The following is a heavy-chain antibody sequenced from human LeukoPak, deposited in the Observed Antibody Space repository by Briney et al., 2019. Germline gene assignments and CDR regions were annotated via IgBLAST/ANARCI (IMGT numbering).Heavy chain of an antibody. CDR1: GGSISSSNW. CDR3: ASRNFFGYSYGSPEAVGVDY. J-gene: IGHJ4*02. D-gene: IGHD5-18*01. Sequence: SGTLSLTCAVSGGSISSSNWWSWVRQPPGKGLEWIGEIYHSGSTNYNPSLKSRVTISVDKSKNQFSLKLSSVTAADTAVYYCASRNFFGYSYGSPEAVGVDYWGQGTLVTVSS. CDR2: IYHSGST. V-gene: IGHV4-4*02.